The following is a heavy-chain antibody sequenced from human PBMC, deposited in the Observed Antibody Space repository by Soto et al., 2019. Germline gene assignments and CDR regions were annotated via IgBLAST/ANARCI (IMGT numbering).Heavy chain of an antibody. D-gene: IGHD3-22*01. J-gene: IGHJ4*02. CDR2: IIPIFGTA. Sequence: SVNVSCKASGGTFSSYAISWVRQAPGQGLEWMGGIIPIFGTANYAQKFQGRVTITADKSTSTAYMELSSLGSEDTAVYYCASGYDSSGSLDYWGQGTLVTVSS. CDR1: GGTFSSYA. V-gene: IGHV1-69*06. CDR3: ASGYDSSGSLDY.